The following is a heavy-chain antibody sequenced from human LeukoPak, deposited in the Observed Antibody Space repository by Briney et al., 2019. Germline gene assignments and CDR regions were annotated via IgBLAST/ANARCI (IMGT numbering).Heavy chain of an antibody. V-gene: IGHV3-21*01. CDR3: ARDRWAAGKIIVTGANWFDP. D-gene: IGHD6-13*01. J-gene: IGHJ5*02. Sequence: GGSLRLSCAASGFTFSSYSMNWVRQAPGKGLEWVSSISSSSSYIYYADSVKGRFTISRDNAKNSLYLQMNSLRAEDTAVYYCARDRWAAGKIIVTGANWFDPCGQGSLVTLSS. CDR1: GFTFSSYS. CDR2: ISSSSSYI.